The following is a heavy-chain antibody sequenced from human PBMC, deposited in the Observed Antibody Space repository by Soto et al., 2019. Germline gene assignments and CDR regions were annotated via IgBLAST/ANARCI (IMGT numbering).Heavy chain of an antibody. V-gene: IGHV1-69*13. CDR2: IIPIFGTA. Sequence: SVKVSCKASGGTFGSYAISGVRQAPGQGLEWMGGIIPIFGTANYAQKFQGRVTITADESTSTAYMELSSLRSEDTAVYYCARDPSGLWFGELLSYYGMDVWGQGTTVTVSS. D-gene: IGHD3-10*01. CDR1: GGTFGSYA. J-gene: IGHJ6*02. CDR3: ARDPSGLWFGELLSYYGMDV.